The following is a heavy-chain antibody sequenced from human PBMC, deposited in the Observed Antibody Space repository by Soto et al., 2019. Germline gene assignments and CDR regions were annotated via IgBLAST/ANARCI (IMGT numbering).Heavy chain of an antibody. J-gene: IGHJ4*02. CDR1: GYTFTSYD. D-gene: IGHD2-2*01. CDR2: MNPNSGNT. CDR3: AILDIPADIVVVPAATN. Sequence: QVQLVQSGAEVKKPGASVKVSCKASGYTFTSYDINWVRQATGQGLEWMGWMNPNSGNTGYAQKFQGRVTMTRNTSISTAYMELSSLSSEDTAVYYCAILDIPADIVVVPAATNWGQGTLVTVSS. V-gene: IGHV1-8*01.